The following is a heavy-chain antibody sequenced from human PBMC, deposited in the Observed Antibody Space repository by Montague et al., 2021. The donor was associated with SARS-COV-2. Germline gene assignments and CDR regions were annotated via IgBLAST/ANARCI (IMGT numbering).Heavy chain of an antibody. V-gene: IGHV3-30*04. CDR3: ARHTSERITMVQAFDI. D-gene: IGHD3-10*01. CDR1: RLPFNGYA. J-gene: IGHJ3*02. CDR2: ISHESNH. Sequence: SLRLSCAASRLPFNGYAMHWVRQAPGKGLEWLTFISHESNHRYADSVKGRFTISRDNSKNTLYLQMDSLRPEDTAVYYCARHTSERITMVQAFDIWGQGTMVTVSS.